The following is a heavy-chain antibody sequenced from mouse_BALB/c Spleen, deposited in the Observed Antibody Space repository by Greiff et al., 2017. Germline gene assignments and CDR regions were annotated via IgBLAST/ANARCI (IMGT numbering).Heavy chain of an antibody. Sequence: QVQLKESGPELVKPGASVKISCKASGYSFTSYYIHWVKQRPGQGLEWIGWIFPGSGNTKYNEKFKGKATLTADTSSSTAYMQLSSLTSEDSAVYFCARQDFYYGSPYYFDYWGQGTTLTVSS. CDR2: IFPGSGNT. CDR3: ARQDFYYGSPYYFDY. D-gene: IGHD1-1*01. V-gene: IGHV1-66*01. CDR1: GYSFTSYY. J-gene: IGHJ2*01.